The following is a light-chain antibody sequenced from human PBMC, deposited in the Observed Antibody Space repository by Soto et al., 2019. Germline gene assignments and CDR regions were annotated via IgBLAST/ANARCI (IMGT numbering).Light chain of an antibody. CDR1: SSNIGAGYD. V-gene: IGLV1-40*01. CDR2: GNS. CDR3: QSYDSSLSGWV. J-gene: IGLJ3*02. Sequence: QSVLTQPPSVSGGPGQRVTISCTGSSSNIGAGYDVHWYQQLPGTAPKLLIYGNSNRPSGVPDRFSGSKSGTSASLAITGLRAEDEADHYCQSYDSSLSGWVFGGGTKVTVL.